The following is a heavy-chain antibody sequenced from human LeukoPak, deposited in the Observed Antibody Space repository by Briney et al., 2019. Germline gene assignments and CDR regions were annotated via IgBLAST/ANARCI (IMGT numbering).Heavy chain of an antibody. CDR2: ISGSGVST. CDR1: GFTFSSYA. CDR3: AGNKGLSRGRNYYYYMDV. J-gene: IGHJ6*03. D-gene: IGHD2-15*01. Sequence: GGSLRLSCAASGFTFSSYAMSWVRQAPGKGLEWVSAISGSGVSTYYADSVKGRFTISRDNAKNSLYLQMNSLRADDTAMYYCAGNKGLSRGRNYYYYMDVWGKGTTVTVSS. V-gene: IGHV3-23*01.